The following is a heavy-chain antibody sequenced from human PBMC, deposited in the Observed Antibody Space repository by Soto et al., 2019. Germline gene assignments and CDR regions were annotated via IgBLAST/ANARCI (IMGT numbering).Heavy chain of an antibody. Sequence: SETLALTCTVYDASIASSSWCCVGQCLGKELEWIGYIYYSGSTNYNPSLKSRVTISVDTSKNQFSLKLSSVTAADTAVYYCARDHFPSYIRPPSRSTLVCCTGT. J-gene: IGHJ6*03. V-gene: IGHV4-59*01. CDR1: DASIASSS. CDR3: ARDHFPSYIRPPSRSTLV. CDR2: IYYSGST. D-gene: IGHD3-3*02.